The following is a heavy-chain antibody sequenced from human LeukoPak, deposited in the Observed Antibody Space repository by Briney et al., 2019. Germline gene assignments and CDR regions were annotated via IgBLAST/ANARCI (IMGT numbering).Heavy chain of an antibody. D-gene: IGHD4-17*01. J-gene: IGHJ2*01. CDR2: IYTSGST. V-gene: IGHV4-61*02. CDR3: ARDSRYGDYWYFDL. Sequence: PSQTLSLTCTVSGGSISSGSYYWSWIRQPAGKVLEWIGRIYTSGSTNYNPSLKSRVTISVDTSKNQFSLKLSSVTAADTAVYYCARDSRYGDYWYFDLWGRGTLVTVSS. CDR1: GGSISSGSYY.